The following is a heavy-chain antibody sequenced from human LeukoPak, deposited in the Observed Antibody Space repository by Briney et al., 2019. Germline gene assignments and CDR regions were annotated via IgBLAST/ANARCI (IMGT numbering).Heavy chain of an antibody. Sequence: PSETLSLTCTVSGGSISSGSYYWSWIRQPAGKGLEWIGRIYTSGSTNYNPSLKSRVTISVDTSKNQFSLKLSSVTAADTAVYYCASSIAAFFDYWGQGTPVTVSS. CDR3: ASSIAAFFDY. J-gene: IGHJ4*02. CDR1: GGSISSGSYY. V-gene: IGHV4-61*02. D-gene: IGHD6-6*01. CDR2: IYTSGST.